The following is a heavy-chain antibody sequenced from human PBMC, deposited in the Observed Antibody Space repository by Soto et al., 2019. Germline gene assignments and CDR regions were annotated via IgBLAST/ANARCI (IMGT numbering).Heavy chain of an antibody. CDR3: ERPEYSSPIGY. CDR1: GFTFSSYA. CDR2: LSGSGGST. D-gene: IGHD6-6*01. V-gene: IGHV3-23*01. Sequence: GGSLRLSCAASGFTFSSYAMSWVRQAPGKGLEWVSALSGSGGSTYSADSVKGRFTISRDNSKNTLYLQMNSLRAEDTAVYYCERPEYSSPIGYWGQGTMVTVS. J-gene: IGHJ4*02.